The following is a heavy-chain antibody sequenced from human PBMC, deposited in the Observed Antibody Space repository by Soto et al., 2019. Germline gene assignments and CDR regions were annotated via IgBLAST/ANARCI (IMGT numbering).Heavy chain of an antibody. J-gene: IGHJ5*02. V-gene: IGHV4-30-2*01. Sequence: SETLSLTCAVSGGSISSGGYSWSWIRQPPGKGLEWIGYIYHSGSTYYNPSLKSRVTISVDRSKNQFSLKLSSVTAADTAVYYCPSFGGAPNFYNWFDPWGQGTLVTVSS. CDR2: IYHSGST. D-gene: IGHD3-10*01. CDR3: PSFGGAPNFYNWFDP. CDR1: GGSISSGGYS.